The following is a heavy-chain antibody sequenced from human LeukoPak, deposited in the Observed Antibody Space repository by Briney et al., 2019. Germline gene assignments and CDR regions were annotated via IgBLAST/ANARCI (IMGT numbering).Heavy chain of an antibody. CDR3: ARAPMVRGTKLNYYMDV. CDR2: IYTSGST. Sequence: KPSETLFLTCTVSGASISSYYWSWIRQPAGKGLEWIGRIYTSGSTNYNPSLKSRVTMSVDTSKNQFTLKLSSVTAADTAVYYCARAPMVRGTKLNYYMDVWGKGTTVTVSS. J-gene: IGHJ6*03. V-gene: IGHV4-4*07. CDR1: GASISSYY. D-gene: IGHD3-10*01.